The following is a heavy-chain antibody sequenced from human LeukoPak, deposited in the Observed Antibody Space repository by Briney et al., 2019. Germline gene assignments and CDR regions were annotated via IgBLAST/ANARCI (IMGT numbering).Heavy chain of an antibody. V-gene: IGHV4-61*02. D-gene: IGHD3-10*01. J-gene: IGHJ3*02. CDR2: IYTSGST. CDR1: GGSISSGDYY. CDR3: ARVLLLWFGEETSAFDI. Sequence: SQTLSLTCTVSGGSISSGDYYWSWIRQPAGKGLEWIGRIYTSGSTNYNPSLKSRVTISVDTSKNQFSLKLSSVTAADTAVYYCARVLLLWFGEETSAFDIWGQGTMVTVSS.